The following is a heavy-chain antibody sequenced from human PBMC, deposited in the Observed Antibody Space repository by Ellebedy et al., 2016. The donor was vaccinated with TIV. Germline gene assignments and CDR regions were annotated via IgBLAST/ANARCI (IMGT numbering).Heavy chain of an antibody. J-gene: IGHJ2*01. Sequence: MPSETLSLTCSVSGVSISSSSDYWGWIRQPPGKGLEWIGSVDYRGRAYNNPSLKSRVTSSVDTSKNQFSLKLTSVTAADTAVYFCARDSDGDYTFFDLWGRGALVIVSS. CDR3: ARDSDGDYTFFDL. V-gene: IGHV4-39*07. CDR2: VDYRGRA. CDR1: GVSISSSSDY. D-gene: IGHD4-17*01.